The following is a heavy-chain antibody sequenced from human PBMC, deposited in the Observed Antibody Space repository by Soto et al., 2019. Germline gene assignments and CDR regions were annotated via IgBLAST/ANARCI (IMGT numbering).Heavy chain of an antibody. CDR1: AFTFRDVA. CDR2: ISGSADTT. Sequence: GWSLRLSCAPSAFTFRDVAMNWLRQAPGKGLEWVSVISGSADTTYNADSVKGRFTIPRDNSKNTVYLQINSMRVEDTALYYCAKGYCSSTSCSFDYWGQGILVTVSS. CDR3: AKGYCSSTSCSFDY. J-gene: IGHJ4*02. D-gene: IGHD2-2*01. V-gene: IGHV3-23*01.